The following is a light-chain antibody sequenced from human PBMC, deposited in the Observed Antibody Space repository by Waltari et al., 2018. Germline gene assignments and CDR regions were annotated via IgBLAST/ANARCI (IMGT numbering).Light chain of an antibody. V-gene: IGLV1-40*01. CDR2: GST. Sequence: QSVLTQPPSVSGAPGQPVTISCTGSGSNIGAGYDVPWYQPVPRAAPKLLIYGSTSRPLGVPDRFFGSTSGTSASLAITGLQAEDEAVYYCQSYDTSLTVVFGGGTKLTVL. CDR1: GSNIGAGYD. CDR3: QSYDTSLTVV. J-gene: IGLJ3*02.